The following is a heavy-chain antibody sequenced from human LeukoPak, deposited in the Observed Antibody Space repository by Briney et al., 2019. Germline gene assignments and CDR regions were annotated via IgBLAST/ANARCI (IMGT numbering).Heavy chain of an antibody. V-gene: IGHV3-30*04. Sequence: PGGSLRLSCAASGFTFSINAMHWVRQAPGKGLEWVAVISYDGSNKYYADSVKGRFTISRDNSKNTLYLQMNRLRPEDTAVYYCARDAEMATTYYFDYWGQGTLVTVSS. CDR1: GFTFSINA. CDR3: ARDAEMATTYYFDY. CDR2: ISYDGSNK. J-gene: IGHJ4*02. D-gene: IGHD5-24*01.